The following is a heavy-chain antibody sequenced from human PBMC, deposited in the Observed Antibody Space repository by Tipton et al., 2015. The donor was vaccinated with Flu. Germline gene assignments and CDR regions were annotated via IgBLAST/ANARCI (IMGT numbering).Heavy chain of an antibody. J-gene: IGHJ4*02. Sequence: AASGFSFDDYAMHWVRQAPGKGLEWVSGIYWNRGNIDYADSVRGRFTISRDKAKNSLDLQMNSPKTEDTALYYCARGGSHYDFWTPFDYWGQGTLVTVSS. V-gene: IGHV3-9*01. CDR2: IYWNRGNI. CDR3: ARGGSHYDFWTPFDY. D-gene: IGHD3-3*01. CDR1: GFSFDDYA.